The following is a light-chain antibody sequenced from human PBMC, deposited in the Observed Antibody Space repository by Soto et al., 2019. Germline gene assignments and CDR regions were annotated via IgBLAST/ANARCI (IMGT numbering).Light chain of an antibody. CDR3: QQYGSPR. CDR2: GAS. J-gene: IGKJ4*01. Sequence: EIVLTQSPGTLSLSPGERATLSCRASQSVSSSYLAWYQQKPGRAPRLLIYGASSRATGIPDRFSGSGSGTDFTLTISRLEPEDFAVYYCQQYGSPRFGGGTKVDIK. CDR1: QSVSSSY. V-gene: IGKV3-20*01.